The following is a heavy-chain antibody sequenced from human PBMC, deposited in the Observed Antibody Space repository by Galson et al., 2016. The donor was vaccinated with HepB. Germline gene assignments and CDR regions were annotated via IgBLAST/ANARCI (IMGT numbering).Heavy chain of an antibody. Sequence: ATLSLTCTVSGGAINSYYWCWIRQPPGKVLEWIGYIYYSGSTYSKASLESRVTISVDTSKNQFSLRLSSVTAADTAVYYCARTNYGDDVFEIWGQGTLVTVSS. CDR3: ARTNYGDDVFEI. V-gene: IGHV4-59*12. CDR2: IYYSGST. J-gene: IGHJ4*02. CDR1: GGAINSYY. D-gene: IGHD4-17*01.